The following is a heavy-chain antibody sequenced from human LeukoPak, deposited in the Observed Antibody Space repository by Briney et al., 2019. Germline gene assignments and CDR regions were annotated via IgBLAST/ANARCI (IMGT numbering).Heavy chain of an antibody. CDR1: GFTFSSYA. D-gene: IGHD1-7*01. CDR3: ARAFGGRGYNWNYGDY. CDR2: ISYDGSNK. J-gene: IGHJ4*02. Sequence: GGSLRRSCAASGFTFSSYAMHWVRQAPGKGLEWVAVISYDGSNKYYADSVKGRFTISRDNSKNTLYLQMNSLRAEDTAVYYCARAFGGRGYNWNYGDYWGQGTLVTVSS. V-gene: IGHV3-30-3*01.